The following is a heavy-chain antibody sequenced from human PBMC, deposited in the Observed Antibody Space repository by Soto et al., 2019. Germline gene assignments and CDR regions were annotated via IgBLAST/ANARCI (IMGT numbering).Heavy chain of an antibody. V-gene: IGHV3-23*01. D-gene: IGHD6-19*01. CDR1: GFTFSDYA. CDR3: ASRPRGSVAGTLDS. Sequence: LRLSCSASGFTFSDYAMSWVRQAPGKGLEWVSVINSDGATYYADSVEGRFSISRDNSKSTLCLQMNSLSVEDTAIYYCASRPRGSVAGTLDSWGQGSLVTVSS. J-gene: IGHJ5*01. CDR2: INSDGAT.